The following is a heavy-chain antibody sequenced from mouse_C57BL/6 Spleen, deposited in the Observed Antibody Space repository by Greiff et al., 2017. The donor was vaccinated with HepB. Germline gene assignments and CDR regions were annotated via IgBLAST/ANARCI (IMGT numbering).Heavy chain of an antibody. Sequence: QVQLQQSGAELVMPGASVKLSCKASGYTFTSYWMHWVKQRPGQGLEWIGEIDPSDSYTNYNQKFKGKSTLTVDKSSSTAYMQLSSLTSEDSAVYYCARPGTYYFDYWGQGTTLTVSS. J-gene: IGHJ2*01. CDR3: ARPGTYYFDY. V-gene: IGHV1-69*01. D-gene: IGHD4-1*01. CDR1: GYTFTSYW. CDR2: IDPSDSYT.